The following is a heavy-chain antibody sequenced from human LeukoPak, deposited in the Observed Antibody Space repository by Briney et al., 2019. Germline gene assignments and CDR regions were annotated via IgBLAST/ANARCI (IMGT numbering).Heavy chain of an antibody. J-gene: IGHJ5*02. CDR2: ITSSSTYI. CDR3: ARDSSIQSLDP. D-gene: IGHD5-18*01. CDR1: GFTFSSYS. V-gene: IGHV3-21*01. Sequence: GGSLRLSCAASGFTFSSYSVNWVRQAPGKGLEWVSSITSSSTYIYYADSVKGRFTISRDNAKNSLYLQMNSLKTEDTAVYYCARDSSIQSLDPWGQGTLVTVSS.